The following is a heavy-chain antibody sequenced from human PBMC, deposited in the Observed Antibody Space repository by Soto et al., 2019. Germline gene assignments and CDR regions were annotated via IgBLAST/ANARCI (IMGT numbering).Heavy chain of an antibody. J-gene: IGHJ4*01. CDR3: ARSAGGIYPRYDD. Sequence: GGSLRLSCAASGFTFSSYAMNWVRQAPGTWLEWVAVISYDGRDKYYPDSVKGRFTISRDNSKNTLYLQMNSLRAEVTAVYYCARSAGGIYPRYDDGGHGPLVTVSS. V-gene: IGHV3-30*04. D-gene: IGHD1-26*01. CDR2: ISYDGRDK. CDR1: GFTFSSYA.